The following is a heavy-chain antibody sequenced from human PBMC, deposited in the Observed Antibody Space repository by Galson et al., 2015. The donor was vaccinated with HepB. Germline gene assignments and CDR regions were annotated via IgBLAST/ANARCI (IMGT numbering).Heavy chain of an antibody. V-gene: IGHV6-1*01. J-gene: IGHJ5*02. CDR2: TFYRYKWYH. CDR1: GDSVSSNSPA. Sequence: CAISGDSVSSNSPAWNWIRQSPSRGLEWLGKTFYRYKWYHESAVSVRSRITFYPDTSKNQLSLQLKSVTPEDKAVYYCTRGILASGNDHWGQGTLVTVSS. D-gene: IGHD6-13*01. CDR3: TRGILASGNDH.